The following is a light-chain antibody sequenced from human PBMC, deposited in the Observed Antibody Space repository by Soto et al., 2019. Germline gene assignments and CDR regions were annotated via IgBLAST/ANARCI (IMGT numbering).Light chain of an antibody. J-gene: IGLJ2*01. V-gene: IGLV1-40*01. CDR2: GNS. CDR1: SSNIGAGYD. Sequence: QSVLTQPPSVSGAPGQRVTISCTGSSSNIGAGYDVHWYQQLPGTAPKLLIYGNSNRPSGVPDRFSGSKSGTSASLAITGLQAEDEAYYYCQSYDSSLSGVVFGVGTKLTVL. CDR3: QSYDSSLSGVV.